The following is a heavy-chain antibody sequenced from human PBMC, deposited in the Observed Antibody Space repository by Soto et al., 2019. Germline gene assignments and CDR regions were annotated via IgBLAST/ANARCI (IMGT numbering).Heavy chain of an antibody. D-gene: IGHD1-26*01. Sequence: PGGSLRLSCAASGFTFSDYPMHWVRQAPGKGLEWVAVISYDGRVKYYVDSVKGRFTISRDDSKNTLYLQMNSLRVDDTAVYYCARDFTVGAPDYFDYWGQGTLVNVSS. J-gene: IGHJ4*02. CDR1: GFTFSDYP. V-gene: IGHV3-30*04. CDR2: ISYDGRVK. CDR3: ARDFTVGAPDYFDY.